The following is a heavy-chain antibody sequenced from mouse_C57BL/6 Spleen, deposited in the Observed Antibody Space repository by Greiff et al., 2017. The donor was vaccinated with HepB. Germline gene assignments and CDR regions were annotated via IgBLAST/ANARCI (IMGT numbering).Heavy chain of an antibody. CDR1: GYTFTSYG. CDR2: IYPRSGNT. Sequence: QVQLQQSGAELARPGASVKLSCKASGYTFTSYGISWVKQRTGQGLEWIGEIYPRSGNTYYNEKFKGKATLTADKSSSTAYMELRSLTSEDSAVYFCARELDSSGRGFAYWGQGTLVTVSA. D-gene: IGHD3-2*02. V-gene: IGHV1-81*01. J-gene: IGHJ3*01. CDR3: ARELDSSGRGFAY.